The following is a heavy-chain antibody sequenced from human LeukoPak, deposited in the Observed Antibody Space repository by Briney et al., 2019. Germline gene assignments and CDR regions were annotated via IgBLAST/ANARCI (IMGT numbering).Heavy chain of an antibody. D-gene: IGHD4-17*01. CDR3: ARGGYGDYGDAFDI. V-gene: IGHV1-8*02. CDR1: GGTFSSYA. J-gene: IGHJ3*02. CDR2: INAGNGNT. Sequence: ASVKVSCKASGGTFSSYAISWVRQAPGQGLEWMGWINAGNGNTKYSQKFQGRVTMTRNTSISTAYMELRSLRSEDTAVYYCARGGYGDYGDAFDIWGQGTMVTVSS.